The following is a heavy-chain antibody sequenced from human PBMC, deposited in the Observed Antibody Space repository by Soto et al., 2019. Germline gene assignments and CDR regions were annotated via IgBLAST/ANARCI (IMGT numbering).Heavy chain of an antibody. CDR3: AKEGLDYDFWSGYYTRLDY. CDR2: ISGSGGST. V-gene: IGHV3-23*01. Sequence: GGSLRLSCAASGFTFSSYAMSWVRQAPGKGLEWVSAISGSGGSTYYADSVKGRFTISRDNSKNTLYLQMNSLRAEDTAVYYCAKEGLDYDFWSGYYTRLDYWGQGTLVTVSS. J-gene: IGHJ4*02. CDR1: GFTFSSYA. D-gene: IGHD3-3*01.